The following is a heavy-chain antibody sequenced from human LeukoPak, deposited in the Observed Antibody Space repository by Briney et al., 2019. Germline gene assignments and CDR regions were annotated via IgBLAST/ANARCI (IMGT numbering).Heavy chain of an antibody. CDR1: GFTFSSYG. CDR3: ARDLRVTATAFDI. V-gene: IGHV3-30*03. Sequence: GGSLRLSCAASGFTFSSYGMHWVRQAPGKGLEWVAVISYDGSNKYYADSVKGRFTISRDNAKNSLYLQMNSLRAEDTAVYYCARDLRVTATAFDIWGQGTMVTVSS. D-gene: IGHD2-21*02. J-gene: IGHJ3*02. CDR2: ISYDGSNK.